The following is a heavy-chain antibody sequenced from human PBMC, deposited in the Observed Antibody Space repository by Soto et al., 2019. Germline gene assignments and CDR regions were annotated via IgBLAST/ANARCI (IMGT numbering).Heavy chain of an antibody. CDR3: ARAAYSSPYYYYGMDV. J-gene: IGHJ6*02. D-gene: IGHD2-15*01. Sequence: KSSETLSLTCAVYGGSFSGYYWSWIRQPPGKGLEWIGEINHSGSTNYNPSLKSRVTISVDTSKNQFSLKLSSVTAADTAVYYCARAAYSSPYYYYGMDVWGQGTTVTVSS. CDR2: INHSGST. V-gene: IGHV4-34*01. CDR1: GGSFSGYY.